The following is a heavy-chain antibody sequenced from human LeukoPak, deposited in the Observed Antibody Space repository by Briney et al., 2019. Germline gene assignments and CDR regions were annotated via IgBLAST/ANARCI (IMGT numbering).Heavy chain of an antibody. V-gene: IGHV3-23*01. D-gene: IGHD2-2*01. CDR2: ISGSGGST. CDR3: AKDPMVYCSSTSCYDWFDP. CDR1: GFTFSSYW. Sequence: GGSLRLSCAASGFTFSSYWMSWVRQAPGKGLEWVSAISGSGGSTYYADSVKGRFTISRDNSKNTLYLQMNSLRAEDTAVYYCAKDPMVYCSSTSCYDWFDPWGQGTLVTVSS. J-gene: IGHJ5*02.